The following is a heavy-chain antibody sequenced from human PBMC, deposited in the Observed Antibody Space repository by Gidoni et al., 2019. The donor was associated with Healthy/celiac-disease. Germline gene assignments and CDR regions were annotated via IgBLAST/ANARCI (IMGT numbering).Heavy chain of an antibody. CDR1: GFTFSSYS. Sequence: EVQLVESGGGLVKPGGSLRLSCAASGFTFSSYSMNWVRQAPGKGLEWVSSISSSSSYIHYADSVKGRFTISRDNAKNSLYLQMNSLRAEDTAVYYCARDHDSGWYPPTTGYYGMDVWGQGTTVTVSS. CDR2: ISSSSSYI. V-gene: IGHV3-21*01. CDR3: ARDHDSGWYPPTTGYYGMDV. J-gene: IGHJ6*02. D-gene: IGHD6-19*01.